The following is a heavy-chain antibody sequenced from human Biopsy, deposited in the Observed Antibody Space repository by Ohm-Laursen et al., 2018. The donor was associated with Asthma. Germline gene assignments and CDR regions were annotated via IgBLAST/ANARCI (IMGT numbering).Heavy chain of an antibody. CDR3: AKITTDRQKANNWFDP. Sequence: SLRLSCAASGFTFGDYCMSWVRQVPGKGLEWVSSISASGVRTFYADSVKGRFTVSRDSSRNTLYLQLSTLRVEDTAVYFCAKITTDRQKANNWFDPWGQGTLVTVSS. D-gene: IGHD3-22*01. V-gene: IGHV3-23*01. CDR1: GFTFGDYC. J-gene: IGHJ5*02. CDR2: ISASGVRT.